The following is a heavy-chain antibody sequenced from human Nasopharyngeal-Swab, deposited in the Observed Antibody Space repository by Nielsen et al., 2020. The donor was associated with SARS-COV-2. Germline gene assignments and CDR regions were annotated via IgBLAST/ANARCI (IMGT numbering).Heavy chain of an antibody. D-gene: IGHD2-15*01. CDR2: IRSKGNNYAT. CDR1: GFTFSDSA. J-gene: IGHJ4*02. Sequence: GESLKISCAASGFTFSDSAIHWVRQASGGGLEWVARIRSKGNNYATAYSASVKGRFIIFRDDPTNTAYLQMNSLKTEDTAMYYCTRCGGGCYSGRDYWGQGTLVTVSS. V-gene: IGHV3-73*01. CDR3: TRCGGGCYSGRDY.